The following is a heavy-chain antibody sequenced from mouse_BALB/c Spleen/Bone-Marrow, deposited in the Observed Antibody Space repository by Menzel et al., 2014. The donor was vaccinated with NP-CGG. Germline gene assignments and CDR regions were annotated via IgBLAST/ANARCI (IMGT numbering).Heavy chain of an antibody. CDR3: ARKDYGSRGGYFDV. D-gene: IGHD1-1*01. J-gene: IGHJ1*01. CDR2: IWAGGST. CDR1: GFSLTSYG. Sequence: VMLVESGPGLVSPSQSLSIPCTVSGFSLTSYGVHWVRQPPGKGLEWLGLIWAGGSTNYNSALMSRLSISKDNSKSQVFLKMNSLQTDDTAMYYCARKDYGSRGGYFDVWGAGTTVTVSS. V-gene: IGHV2-9*02.